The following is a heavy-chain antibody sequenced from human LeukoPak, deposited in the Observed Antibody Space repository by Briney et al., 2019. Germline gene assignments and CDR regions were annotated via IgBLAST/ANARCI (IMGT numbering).Heavy chain of an antibody. CDR1: GGSISSSNW. CDR2: IYHSGST. J-gene: IGHJ4*02. Sequence: SETLSLTCAASGGSISSSNWWRWVRQPPGKGLEWIGEIYHSGSTNYNPSLKSRVTISVDKSKNQFSLKLSSVSAADTAVYYCASRYCSGGSCSRVVDYWGQGTLVTVSS. V-gene: IGHV4-4*02. CDR3: ASRYCSGGSCSRVVDY. D-gene: IGHD2-15*01.